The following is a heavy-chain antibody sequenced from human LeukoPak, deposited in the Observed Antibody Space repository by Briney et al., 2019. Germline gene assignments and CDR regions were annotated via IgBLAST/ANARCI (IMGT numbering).Heavy chain of an antibody. J-gene: IGHJ4*02. Sequence: PGGSLRLSCAASGFTFSRYWMSWVRQAPGKGLEWVANINQEASEKYYVDSVKGRFTISRDNAKNSLYLQMNTLRVEDTAVYYCARPFSDLVSSDYWGQGILVTVSS. D-gene: IGHD3/OR15-3a*01. CDR2: INQEASEK. V-gene: IGHV3-7*01. CDR1: GFTFSRYW. CDR3: ARPFSDLVSSDY.